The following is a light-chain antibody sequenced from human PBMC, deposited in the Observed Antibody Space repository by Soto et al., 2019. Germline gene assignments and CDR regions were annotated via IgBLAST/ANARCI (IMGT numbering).Light chain of an antibody. CDR1: QSVISSY. J-gene: IGKJ2*01. CDR2: GAS. CDR3: QRYGSSPLYT. Sequence: ETVLTQSPGTLSLSPGDRATLSCRTSQSVISSYLAWYQQKPGQTPRLLIYGASSRATGIPDRFSGSGSGTDFTLTISRLEPEDFAVYYCQRYGSSPLYTFGQGTKLELK. V-gene: IGKV3-20*01.